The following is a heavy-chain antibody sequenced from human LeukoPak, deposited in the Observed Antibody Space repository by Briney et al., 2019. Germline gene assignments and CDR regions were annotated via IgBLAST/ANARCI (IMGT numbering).Heavy chain of an antibody. V-gene: IGHV3-23*01. CDR3: AKANWVSNADAVW. J-gene: IGHJ4*02. Sequence: GGSLRLSCEASGFTFSNYAMSWVRRAPARGLEWVSSIRGGGDTFYADSVKGRFTLSRDDSRNTVYFQLNNLRVEDTAVYYCAKANWVSNADAVWWGQGTLVTVSS. D-gene: IGHD1-1*01. CDR2: IRGGGDT. CDR1: GFTFSNYA.